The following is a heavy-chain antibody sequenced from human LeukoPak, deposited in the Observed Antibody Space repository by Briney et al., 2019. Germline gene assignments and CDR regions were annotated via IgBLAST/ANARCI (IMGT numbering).Heavy chain of an antibody. CDR1: GDSVSSNGVA. CDR3: ARDAGYNYDY. Sequence: SQTLSLTCAISGDSVSSNGVAWNWIRQSPSRGLEWLGRTYYRSKWYNDYAVSVKSRMTINPDTSKNQFSLQLLSVTPEDTAVYYCARDAGYNYDYWGQGTLVTVSS. J-gene: IGHJ4*02. D-gene: IGHD5-24*01. CDR2: TYYRSKWYN. V-gene: IGHV6-1*01.